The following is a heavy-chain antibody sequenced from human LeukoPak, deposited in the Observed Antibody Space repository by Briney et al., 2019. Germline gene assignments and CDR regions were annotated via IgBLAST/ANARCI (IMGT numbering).Heavy chain of an antibody. CDR3: ARGLTSRYYYDSSGFYHYYYMDV. CDR1: GYTFTSYY. Sequence: ASVKVSCKASGYTFTSYYMHWVRQAPGQGLEWRGIINPSGGSTSYAQKFQGRVTITADESTSTAYMELSSLRSEDTAVYYCARGLTSRYYYDSSGFYHYYYMDVWGKGTTVTISS. D-gene: IGHD3-22*01. J-gene: IGHJ6*03. V-gene: IGHV1-46*01. CDR2: INPSGGST.